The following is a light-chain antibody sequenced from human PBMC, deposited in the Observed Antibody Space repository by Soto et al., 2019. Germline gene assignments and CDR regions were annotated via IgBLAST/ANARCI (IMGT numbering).Light chain of an antibody. J-gene: IGLJ3*02. CDR1: SSDVGSYNL. CDR3: CSYAGSNTWV. CDR2: EGS. Sequence: SALTQPASVSGSPGQSITLSCTGTSSDVGSYNLVSWYQQHPGKAPKLMIYEGSKRPSGVSNRFSGSESGNTASLTISGLQAEDEADYYCCSYAGSNTWVFGGGTKVTVL. V-gene: IGLV2-23*01.